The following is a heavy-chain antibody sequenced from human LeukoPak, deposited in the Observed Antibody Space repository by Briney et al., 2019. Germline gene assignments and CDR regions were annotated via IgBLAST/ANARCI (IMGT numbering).Heavy chain of an antibody. V-gene: IGHV3-30*02. Sequence: GGSLRLSCTASGFTFNNFGMHWVRQAPDKGLEWVAFIQYDGTNRDYADSVKGRFTISRDKSRNTLFLQMNSLRAEDTAIYYCTKDWRYATSSGTNYLGKTSYFDYWGQGTLVTVSS. CDR2: IQYDGTNR. CDR1: GFTFNNFG. D-gene: IGHD6-6*01. J-gene: IGHJ4*02. CDR3: TKDWRYATSSGTNYLGKTSYFDY.